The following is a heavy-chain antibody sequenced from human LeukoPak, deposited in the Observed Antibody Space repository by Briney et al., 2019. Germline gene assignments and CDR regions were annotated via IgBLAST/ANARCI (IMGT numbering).Heavy chain of an antibody. CDR2: ISSSGSTK. D-gene: IGHD2/OR15-2a*01. CDR1: GITFSSYS. J-gene: IGHJ4*02. V-gene: IGHV3-48*01. CDR3: ARGGLSIMGY. Sequence: PGGSLRLSCGASGITFSSYSMNWVRQAPGKGLEWVSYISSSGSTKYYADSVKGRFTISRDNARNSLYLQMNSLGAEDTAVYFCARGGLSIMGYWGQGILVIVSS.